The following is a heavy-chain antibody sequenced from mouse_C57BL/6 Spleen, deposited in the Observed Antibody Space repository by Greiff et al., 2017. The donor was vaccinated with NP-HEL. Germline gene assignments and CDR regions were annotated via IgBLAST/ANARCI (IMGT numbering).Heavy chain of an antibody. V-gene: IGHV5-17*01. CDR3: ARRHYGSSYYFDY. CDR2: ISSGSSTI. Sequence: DVKLQESGGGLVKPGGSLKLSCAASGFTFSDYGMHWVRQAPEKGLEWVAYISSGSSTIYYADTVKGRFTISRDNAKNTLFLQMTSLRSEDTAMYYCARRHYGSSYYFDYWGQGTTLTVSS. J-gene: IGHJ2*01. CDR1: GFTFSDYG. D-gene: IGHD1-1*01.